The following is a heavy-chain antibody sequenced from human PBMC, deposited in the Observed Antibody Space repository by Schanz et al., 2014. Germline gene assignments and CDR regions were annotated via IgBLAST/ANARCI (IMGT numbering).Heavy chain of an antibody. J-gene: IGHJ4*02. CDR3: AKSYDTSGYSGFDY. V-gene: IGHV3-30*18. CDR2: ISYDGSNQ. Sequence: VQLVESGGGLVKPGGSLRLSCAASGFTFSSYWMHWVRQAPGKGLEWVAAISYDGSNQYYTDSVKGRFTVSRDNSKNTLYLQMNSLRTEDTAVYFCAKSYDTSGYSGFDYWGQGTLVTVSS. D-gene: IGHD3-22*01. CDR1: GFTFSSYW.